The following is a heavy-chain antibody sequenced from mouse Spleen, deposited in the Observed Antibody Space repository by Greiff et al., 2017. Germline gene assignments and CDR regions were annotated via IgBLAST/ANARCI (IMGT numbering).Heavy chain of an antibody. Sequence: EVQLVESGGGLVQPGGSLKLSCAASGFTFSDYYMYWVRQTPEKRLEWVAYISNGGGSTYYPDTVKGRFTISRDNAKNTLYLQMSRLKSEDTAMYYCARNDYGGAMDYWGQGTSVTVSS. CDR2: ISNGGGST. V-gene: IGHV5-12*01. CDR1: GFTFSDYY. J-gene: IGHJ4*01. CDR3: ARNDYGGAMDY. D-gene: IGHD1-1*01.